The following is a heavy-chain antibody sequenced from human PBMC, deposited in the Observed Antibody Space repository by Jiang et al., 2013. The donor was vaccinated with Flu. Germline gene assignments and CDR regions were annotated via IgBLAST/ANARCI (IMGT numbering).Heavy chain of an antibody. CDR3: AITVSSGWYGLLDY. CDR2: IIPISDTA. V-gene: IGHV1-69*06. D-gene: IGHD6-19*01. Sequence: KVSCKASGDTFSNYAISWVRQAPGQGLEWMGGIIPISDTANYAQKFQGRVTISADRSTDTAYMELSSLRSEDTAVYYCAITVSSGWYGLLDYWGQGTLVSASS. CDR1: GDTFSNYA. J-gene: IGHJ4*02.